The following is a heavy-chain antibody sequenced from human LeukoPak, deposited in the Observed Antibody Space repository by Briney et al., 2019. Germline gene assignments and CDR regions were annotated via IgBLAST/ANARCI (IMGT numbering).Heavy chain of an antibody. J-gene: IGHJ4*02. CDR2: IYYSGDT. CDR1: GGSITDIIHY. Sequence: PSETLSLTCIVPGGSITDIIHYWGWIRQPPGKGLEWIGSIYYSGDTYYNPSLKSRVTISVDTSKNQFSLKISSVPAADTAVYYCATLVSGSVRGVADYWGQGTLVTVSS. V-gene: IGHV4-39*01. D-gene: IGHD3-10*01. CDR3: ATLVSGSVRGVADY.